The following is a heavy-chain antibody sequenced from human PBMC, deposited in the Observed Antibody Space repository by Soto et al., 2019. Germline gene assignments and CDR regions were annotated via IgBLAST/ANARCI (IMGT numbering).Heavy chain of an antibody. CDR2: IYYSGST. D-gene: IGHD2-8*01. CDR1: GGSISSYY. V-gene: IGHV4-59*08. J-gene: IGHJ5*02. CDR3: ASRMLGWFDP. Sequence: SQTLSLTCTVSGGSISSYYWSWIRQPPGKGLEWIGHIYYSGSTNYNPSLKGRVTISLDTSKSQFSLKLSSVTAADTAVYYCASRMLGWFDPWGQGTLVTVSS.